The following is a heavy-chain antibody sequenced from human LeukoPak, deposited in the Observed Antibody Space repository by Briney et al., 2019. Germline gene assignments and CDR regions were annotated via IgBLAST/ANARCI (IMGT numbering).Heavy chain of an antibody. Sequence: ASVKVSCKASGYTFTGYHMHWVRQAPGQGLEWMGRINPNSGDTNYAQKFQGRVAMTRDTSISTAFMELTRLRSDDTAAYYCARDYCSSTSCLFDYWGQGTLVTVSS. CDR1: GYTFTGYH. J-gene: IGHJ4*02. CDR3: ARDYCSSTSCLFDY. CDR2: INPNSGDT. D-gene: IGHD2-2*01. V-gene: IGHV1-2*06.